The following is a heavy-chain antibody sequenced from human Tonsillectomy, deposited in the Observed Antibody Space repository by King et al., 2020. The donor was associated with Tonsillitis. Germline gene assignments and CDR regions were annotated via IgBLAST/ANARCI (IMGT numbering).Heavy chain of an antibody. V-gene: IGHV1-18*01. D-gene: IGHD3-3*01. CDR2: ISAYNGNT. J-gene: IGHJ6*02. CDR3: ARDLWSGYYTSYYYYGMDV. CDR1: GYTFTSYG. Sequence: QLVQSGAEVKNPGASVKVSCKASGYTFTSYGISWVRQAPGQGLEWMGWISAYNGNTNYAQKLQGRVTMTTDTSTSTAYMELRSLRSDDTAVYYCARDLWSGYYTSYYYYGMDVWGQGTTVTVSS.